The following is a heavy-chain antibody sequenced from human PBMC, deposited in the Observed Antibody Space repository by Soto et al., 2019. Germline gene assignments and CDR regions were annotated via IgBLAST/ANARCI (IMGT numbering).Heavy chain of an antibody. Sequence: SKPLYIRSTVYGGFISSYYWSWIRQPPGKGLEWIGYIYYSGSTNYNPSLKSRVTISVDTSKNQFSLKLSSVTAADTDVDCGERDLGGQSANEALNIWGQW. J-gene: IGHJ3*02. D-gene: IGHD3-16*01. CDR2: IYYSGST. CDR3: ERDLGGQSANEALNI. V-gene: IGHV4-59*01. CDR1: GGFISSYY.